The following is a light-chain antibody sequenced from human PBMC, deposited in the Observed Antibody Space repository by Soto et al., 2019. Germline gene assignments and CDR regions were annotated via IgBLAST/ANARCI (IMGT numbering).Light chain of an antibody. V-gene: IGKV1-39*01. CDR3: QQIYSIPLT. CDR1: QSISGY. CDR2: AAS. J-gene: IGKJ4*01. Sequence: DIQMTQSPSSLSASVGDRVTITCRASQSISGYLNWYQQKPGKAAKLLIYAASSLQSGVPSRFSGSESGTDFILTISSLQPEDFATYYCQQIYSIPLTFGGGTKVEIK.